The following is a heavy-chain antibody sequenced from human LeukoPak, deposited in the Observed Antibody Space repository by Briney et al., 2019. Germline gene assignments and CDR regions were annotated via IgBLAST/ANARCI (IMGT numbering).Heavy chain of an antibody. J-gene: IGHJ4*02. D-gene: IGHD1-26*01. CDR3: AVGSYLGRNFDY. Sequence: PGGSLRLSCAASGFTFSSYAMSWVRQAPGKGLEWVSAISGSGGSTYYAGSVKGRFTISRDNSKNTLYLQMNSLRAEDTAVYYSAVGSYLGRNFDYWGQGTLVTVSS. CDR2: ISGSGGST. V-gene: IGHV3-23*01. CDR1: GFTFSSYA.